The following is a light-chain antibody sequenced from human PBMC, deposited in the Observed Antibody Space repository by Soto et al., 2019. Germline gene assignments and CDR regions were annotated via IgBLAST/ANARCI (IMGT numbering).Light chain of an antibody. Sequence: DIVMTQSPDSLAVSLGERATINCKSSQSVLYSSNNKNYLAWYQQKPGQPPKLLICWASTRESGVPDRFSGRGSGTDFTLTISSLPAEDVAVYYCQQYYSTPWTFGQGTKVEIK. J-gene: IGKJ1*01. V-gene: IGKV4-1*01. CDR3: QQYYSTPWT. CDR2: WAS. CDR1: QSVLYSSNNKNY.